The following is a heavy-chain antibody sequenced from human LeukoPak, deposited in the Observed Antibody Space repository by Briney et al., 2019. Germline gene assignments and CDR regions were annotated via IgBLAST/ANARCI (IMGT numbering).Heavy chain of an antibody. V-gene: IGHV4-30-2*01. CDR3: ARRGIAAAWFDP. CDR1: GGSISSGGYY. Sequence: SETLSLTCTVSGGSISSGGYYWRWIRQPPGKGLEWIGYIYHSGSTYYNPSLKSRVTISVDTSKNQFSLKLSSVTAADTAVYYCARRGIAAAWFDPWGQGTLVTVSS. J-gene: IGHJ5*02. D-gene: IGHD6-13*01. CDR2: IYHSGST.